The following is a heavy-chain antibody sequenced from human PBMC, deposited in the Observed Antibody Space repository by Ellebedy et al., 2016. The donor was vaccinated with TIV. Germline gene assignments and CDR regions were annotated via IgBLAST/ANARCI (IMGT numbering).Heavy chain of an antibody. CDR2: ISSRSSTI. V-gene: IGHV3-48*02. CDR3: TLNWNDSPVGGMDV. J-gene: IGHJ6*02. CDR1: GFSVYSYR. D-gene: IGHD1-1*01. Sequence: GESLKISCVASGFSVYSYRMNWVRPAPGKGLEWVSYISSRSSTIYYADSVKGRFTSSRYNGKNSLYLQMNSLRDEDTAVYFCTLNWNDSPVGGMDVWGQGTTVTVSS.